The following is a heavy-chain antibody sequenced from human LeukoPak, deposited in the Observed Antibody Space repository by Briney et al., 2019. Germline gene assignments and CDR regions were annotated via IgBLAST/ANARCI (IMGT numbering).Heavy chain of an antibody. Sequence: KPSETLSLTCDVSGGSISNTNWWSWVRQPPGKGLEWIGSFHYSASTYYNPSLRGRVTVSVDASKNQLSLKLSSVTAADTAVYYCASHFGYSGHQDYWGRGALVTVSS. CDR1: GGSISNTNW. V-gene: IGHV4-39*01. CDR2: FHYSAST. J-gene: IGHJ4*02. D-gene: IGHD5-12*01. CDR3: ASHFGYSGHQDY.